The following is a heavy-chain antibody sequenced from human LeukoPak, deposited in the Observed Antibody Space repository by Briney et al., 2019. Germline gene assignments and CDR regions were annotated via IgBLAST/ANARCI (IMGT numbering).Heavy chain of an antibody. D-gene: IGHD2-2*01. Sequence: PSETLSLTCTVSGYSISSGYYWGWIRQPPGKGLEWIGTIYHSGSTYYNPSLKSRVTISVDTSKNQFSLKLTSVTAADTAVYYCARVRGYCSSTICYRYYFDYWGQGNPGHRLL. V-gene: IGHV4-38-2*02. J-gene: IGHJ4*02. CDR3: ARVRGYCSSTICYRYYFDY. CDR1: GYSISSGYY. CDR2: IYHSGST.